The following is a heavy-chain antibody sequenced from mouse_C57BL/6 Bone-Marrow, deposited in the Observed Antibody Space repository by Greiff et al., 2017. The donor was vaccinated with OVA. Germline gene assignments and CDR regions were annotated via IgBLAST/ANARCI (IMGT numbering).Heavy chain of an antibody. CDR2: ISSGGDYI. CDR1: GFTFSSYA. D-gene: IGHD2-1*01. Sequence: EVQLVESGEGLVKPGGSLKLSCAASGFTFSSYAMSWVRQTPEKRLEWVAYISSGGDYIYYADPVKCRFTISRDNARNTLYLRMSSLKSEDTAMYYCTRLLDAMDYWGQGTSVTVSS. J-gene: IGHJ4*01. V-gene: IGHV5-9-1*02. CDR3: TRLLDAMDY.